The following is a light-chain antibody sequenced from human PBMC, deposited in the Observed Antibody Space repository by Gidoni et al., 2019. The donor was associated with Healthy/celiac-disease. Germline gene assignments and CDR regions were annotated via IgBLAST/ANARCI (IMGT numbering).Light chain of an antibody. V-gene: IGLV3-19*01. J-gene: IGLJ2*01. CDR3: NSRDSSGNHVV. CDR2: GKN. CDR1: SLRSYY. Sequence: SSELTQDPAVYVALGQTVRITCQGDSLRSYYASWYQQKPGQAPVLVIYGKNNRPSGIPDRFSGSSSGNTASFTITGAQAEDEADYYCNSRDSSGNHVVFGGGTKLTVL.